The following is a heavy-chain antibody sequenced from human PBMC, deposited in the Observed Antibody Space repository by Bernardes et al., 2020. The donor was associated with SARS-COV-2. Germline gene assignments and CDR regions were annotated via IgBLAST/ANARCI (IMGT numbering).Heavy chain of an antibody. CDR1: GGSISSGSYY. J-gene: IGHJ4*02. V-gene: IGHV4-61*02. CDR2: IYTSGST. Sequence: SETLSLTCTVSGGSISSGSYYWSWIRQPAGKGLEWIGRIYTSGSTNYNPSLKSRVTISVDTSKNQFSLKLSSVTAADTAVYYCAIGGYRVQYWGQGTLVTVSS. D-gene: IGHD1-26*01. CDR3: AIGGYRVQY.